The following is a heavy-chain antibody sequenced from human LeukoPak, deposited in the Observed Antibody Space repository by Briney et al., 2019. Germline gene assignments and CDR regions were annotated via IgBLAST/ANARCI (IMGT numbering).Heavy chain of an antibody. D-gene: IGHD6-19*01. CDR1: GYTFTSYD. CDR3: ARMYSSGWLFDY. CDR2: INPNSGGT. Sequence: ASVKVSCKASGYTFTSYDINWVRQAPGQGLEWMGWINPNSGGTNYAQKFQGRVTMTRDTSISTAYMELSRLRSDDTAVYYCARMYSSGWLFDYWGQGTLVTVSS. J-gene: IGHJ4*02. V-gene: IGHV1-2*02.